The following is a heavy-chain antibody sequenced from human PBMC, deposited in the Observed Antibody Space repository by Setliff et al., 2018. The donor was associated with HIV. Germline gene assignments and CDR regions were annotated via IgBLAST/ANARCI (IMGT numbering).Heavy chain of an antibody. J-gene: IGHJ6*03. CDR1: GGSFSGYY. D-gene: IGHD1-7*01. CDR3: ARGANWNYEDYYYYMDV. CDR2: INHSGST. V-gene: IGHV4-34*01. Sequence: SETLSLTCAVYGGSFSGYYWSWIRQPPGKGLEWIGEINHSGSTNYNPPLKSRVTISVDTSKNQFSLKLSSVTAADTAVYYCARGANWNYEDYYYYMDVWGKGTTVTVSS.